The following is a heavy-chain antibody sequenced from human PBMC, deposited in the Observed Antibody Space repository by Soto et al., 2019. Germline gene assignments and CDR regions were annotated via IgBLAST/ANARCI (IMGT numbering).Heavy chain of an antibody. CDR1: GFTVSSNY. CDR3: ARLYSIAARRAWYYFDY. V-gene: IGHV3-53*01. Sequence: GGSLRLSCAASGFTVSSNYMSWVRQAPGKGLEWVSVIYSGGSTYYADSVKGRFTISRDNSKNTLYLQMNSLRAEDTAVYYCARLYSIAARRAWYYFDYWGQGTLVTVSS. CDR2: IYSGGST. D-gene: IGHD6-6*01. J-gene: IGHJ4*02.